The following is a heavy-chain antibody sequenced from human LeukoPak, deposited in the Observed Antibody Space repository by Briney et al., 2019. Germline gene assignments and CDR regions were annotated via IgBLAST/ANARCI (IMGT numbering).Heavy chain of an antibody. V-gene: IGHV4-59*08. CDR3: ARVGESIAAAGTPGFDY. CDR2: IYYSGST. Sequence: TSETLSLTCTVSGGSISSYYWSWIRQPPGKGLEWIGYIYYSGSTNYNPSLKSRVTISVDTPKNQFSLKLSSVTAADTAVYYCARVGESIAAAGTPGFDYWGQGTLVTVSS. D-gene: IGHD6-13*01. J-gene: IGHJ4*02. CDR1: GGSISSYY.